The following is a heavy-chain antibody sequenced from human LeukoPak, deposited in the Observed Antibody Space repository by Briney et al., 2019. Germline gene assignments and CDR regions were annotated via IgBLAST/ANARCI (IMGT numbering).Heavy chain of an antibody. CDR2: IIPILGIA. J-gene: IGHJ4*02. D-gene: IGHD3-10*01. Sequence: ASVKVSCKASGGTFSSYAISWVRQAPGQGLEWMGRIIPILGIANYAQKFQGRVTITADKSTSTAYMELSSLRSEDTAVYYCARGSWFGELRFDYWGQGTLVTVSS. CDR1: GGTFSSYA. V-gene: IGHV1-69*04. CDR3: ARGSWFGELRFDY.